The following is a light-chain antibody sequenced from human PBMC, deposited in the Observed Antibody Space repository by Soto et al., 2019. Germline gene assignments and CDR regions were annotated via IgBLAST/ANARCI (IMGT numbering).Light chain of an antibody. CDR3: MKDIDIPWT. CDR1: QSLLHSDGKTY. J-gene: IGKJ1*01. Sequence: ILMTQTPLSLSIIHGQTASISCKSSQSLLHSDGKTYFYWYVQKAGQAPQPLIYEVSNRFSGVPERFSGSGSRTDFTLKISRVEADDVGIYYCMKDIDIPWTFGQGTKVDIK. V-gene: IGKV2-29*03. CDR2: EVS.